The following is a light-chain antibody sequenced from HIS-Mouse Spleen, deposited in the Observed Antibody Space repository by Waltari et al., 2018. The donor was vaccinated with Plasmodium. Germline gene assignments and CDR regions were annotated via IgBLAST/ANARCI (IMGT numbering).Light chain of an antibody. Sequence: QTVVTHEPSFSVSPGGTVTLTCGLSSGSVSTSYYPSWYQQTPGQAPRTRIHSTNTRSSGAPDRFSGSILGNKAALTITGAQADDESDYYCVLYMGSGTVVFGGGTKLTVL. J-gene: IGLJ2*01. CDR3: VLYMGSGTVV. CDR1: SGSVSTSYY. CDR2: STN. V-gene: IGLV8-61*01.